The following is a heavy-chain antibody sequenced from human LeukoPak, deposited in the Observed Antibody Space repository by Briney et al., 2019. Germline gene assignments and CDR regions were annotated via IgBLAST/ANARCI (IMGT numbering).Heavy chain of an antibody. CDR1: GYPFSDYG. J-gene: IGHJ3*02. D-gene: IGHD2-15*01. Sequence: ASVRVSCKASGYPFSDYGIIWVRQAPGQGLEWMAYVSPYNGKTEYAQMIQGRVTVATDTSTSTAYMELRNLRSDDTALYYCAREVWCSGDTCYRYAFDIWGQGTMVTASS. V-gene: IGHV1-18*01. CDR2: VSPYNGKT. CDR3: AREVWCSGDTCYRYAFDI.